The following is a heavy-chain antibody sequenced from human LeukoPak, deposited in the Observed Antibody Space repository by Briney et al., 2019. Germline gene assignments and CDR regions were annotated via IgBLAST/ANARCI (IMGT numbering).Heavy chain of an antibody. CDR1: GYSFTSYW. V-gene: IGHV5-10-1*01. CDR3: AREDVGPDP. Sequence: GESLKISCKGSGYSFTSYWSSWVRQMPGKGRKWMGRIDPSDSYTNYSPSFQGHVTISADKSISTAYLQWSSLKASDTAMYYCAREDVGPDPWGQGTLVTVSS. J-gene: IGHJ5*02. CDR2: IDPSDSYT. D-gene: IGHD1-26*01.